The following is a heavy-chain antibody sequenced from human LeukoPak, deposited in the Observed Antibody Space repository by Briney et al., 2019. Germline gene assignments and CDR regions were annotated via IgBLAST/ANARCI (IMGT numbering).Heavy chain of an antibody. V-gene: IGHV3-33*06. Sequence: GGSLRLSCAASGFTFSSYGMHWVRQAPGKGLEWVAVIWYDGSNKYYADSVKGRFTISRDNSKNTLYLQMNSLRAEDTAVYYCAKDLDGYNPLPFDYWGQGTLVTVSS. J-gene: IGHJ4*02. CDR1: GFTFSSYG. CDR2: IWYDGSNK. CDR3: AKDLDGYNPLPFDY. D-gene: IGHD5-24*01.